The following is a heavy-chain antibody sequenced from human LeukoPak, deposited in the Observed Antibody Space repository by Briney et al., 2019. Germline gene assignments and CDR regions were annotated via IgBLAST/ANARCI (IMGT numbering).Heavy chain of an antibody. CDR1: GFTFRSYG. J-gene: IGHJ6*03. CDR2: ISYDGSNK. Sequence: PGRSLRLSCAASGFTFRSYGMHWVRQAPGKGLEWVAVISYDGSNKYYADSVKGRFTISRDNSKNTLYLQMNSLRAEDTAVYYCAKVGSLYFYYYYMDVWGKGTTVTVSS. V-gene: IGHV3-30*18. CDR3: AKVGSLYFYYYYMDV. D-gene: IGHD3-16*01.